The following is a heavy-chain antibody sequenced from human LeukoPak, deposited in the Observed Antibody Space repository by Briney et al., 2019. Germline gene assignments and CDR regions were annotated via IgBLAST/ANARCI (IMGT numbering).Heavy chain of an antibody. Sequence: GSLRLSCAASGFTFSSYAMSWVRQPPGKGLEWIGEINHSGSTNYNPSLKSRVTISVDTSKNQFSLKLSSVTAADTAVYYCARVYYGSGLLRYFDYWGQGTLVTVSS. CDR1: GFTFSSYA. CDR2: INHSGST. J-gene: IGHJ4*02. V-gene: IGHV4-34*01. D-gene: IGHD3-10*01. CDR3: ARVYYGSGLLRYFDY.